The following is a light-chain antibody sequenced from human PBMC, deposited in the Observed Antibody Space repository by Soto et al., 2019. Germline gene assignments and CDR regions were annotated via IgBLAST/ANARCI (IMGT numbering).Light chain of an antibody. CDR3: QQYGSSSYP. CDR2: GAS. CDR1: QSVSSSY. J-gene: IGKJ2*01. Sequence: EIVLTQSPGTLSLSPGERATHSCRASQSVSSSYLAWYQQKPGQAPRLLIYGASSRATGIPDRFSGSGSGTDFTLTISRLEPEDFAVYYCQQYGSSSYPFGQGTKLEIK. V-gene: IGKV3-20*01.